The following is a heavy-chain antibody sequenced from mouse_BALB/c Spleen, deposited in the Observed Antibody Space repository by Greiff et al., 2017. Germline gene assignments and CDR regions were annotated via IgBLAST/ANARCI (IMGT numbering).Heavy chain of an antibody. CDR2: INPDSSTI. Sequence: VQLKESGGGLVQPGGSLKLSCAASGFDFSRYWMSWVRQAPGKGLEWIGEINPDSSTINYTPSLKDKFIISRDNAKNTLYPQMSKVRSEDTALYYCARPLGNYVQFAYWGQGTLVTVSA. J-gene: IGHJ3*01. CDR1: GFDFSRYW. D-gene: IGHD2-1*01. V-gene: IGHV4-1*02. CDR3: ARPLGNYVQFAY.